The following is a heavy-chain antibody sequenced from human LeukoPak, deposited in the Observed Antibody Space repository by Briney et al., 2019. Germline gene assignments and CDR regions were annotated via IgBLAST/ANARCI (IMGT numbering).Heavy chain of an antibody. Sequence: GGSLRLSCAASGFTFSSYTMNWVRQAPGKGLEWVSSISSSSSYIYYADSVKGRFTISRDNAKNSLYLQMNSLRADDTAVYYCARETYCSGGSCYKGNAFDIWGQGTMVTVSP. CDR2: ISSSSSYI. CDR1: GFTFSSYT. CDR3: ARETYCSGGSCYKGNAFDI. D-gene: IGHD2-15*01. V-gene: IGHV3-21*01. J-gene: IGHJ3*02.